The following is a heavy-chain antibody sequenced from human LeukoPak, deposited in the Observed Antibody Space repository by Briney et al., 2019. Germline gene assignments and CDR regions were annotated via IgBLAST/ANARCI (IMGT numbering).Heavy chain of an antibody. Sequence: GGSLRLSCAASGFTFDDYAMHWVRQAPGKGLEWVSGISWNSGSIGYADSVKGRFTISRDNAKNSLYLQMNSLRAEDMALYHCAKGSSSRYYYMDVWGKGTTVTVSS. V-gene: IGHV3-9*03. CDR2: ISWNSGSI. CDR3: AKGSSSRYYYMDV. J-gene: IGHJ6*03. D-gene: IGHD6-13*01. CDR1: GFTFDDYA.